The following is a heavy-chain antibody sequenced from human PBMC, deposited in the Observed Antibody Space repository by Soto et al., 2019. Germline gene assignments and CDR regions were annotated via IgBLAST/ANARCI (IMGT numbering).Heavy chain of an antibody. D-gene: IGHD3-22*01. CDR1: GGTFSSYT. CDR2: IIPIRGIA. CDR3: AADSSYYHDTSGYYYFDY. Sequence: GASVKVSCKASGGTFSSYTISWVRQAPGQGLEYMGRIIPIRGIANYAQKFQGRVTITGDMSTSTAYMELSSLRSEDTAVYYCAADSSYYHDTSGYYYFDYWGQGTLVTVPQ. J-gene: IGHJ4*02. V-gene: IGHV1-69*02.